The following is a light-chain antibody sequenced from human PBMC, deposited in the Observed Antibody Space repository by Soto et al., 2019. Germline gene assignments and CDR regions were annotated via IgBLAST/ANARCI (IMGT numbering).Light chain of an antibody. CDR1: SSDIGGYNY. V-gene: IGLV2-14*01. CDR2: GVT. CDR3: TSYTSSSTYV. Sequence: QSVLTQPASVSESPGQSITISCAGTSSDIGGYNYVSWYQQHPDKAPKLMIYGVTNRPSGVSDRFSGSKSGNTASLTISGLHAEDEADYYCTSYTSSSTYVFGTGTKVTVL. J-gene: IGLJ1*01.